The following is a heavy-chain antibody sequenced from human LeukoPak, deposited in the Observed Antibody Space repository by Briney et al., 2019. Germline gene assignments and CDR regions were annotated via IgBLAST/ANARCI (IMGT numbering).Heavy chain of an antibody. CDR2: IRYDGSHK. CDR1: GFTFSTYG. D-gene: IGHD3-10*01. Sequence: PGGSLRLSCAASGFTFSTYGMHWVRQAPGKGLEWVAFIRYDGSHKYYADSVKGRFTISRDNSKNTLYLQMNSLRAEDTAVYYCARGKGGITMVRGVISWFDPWGQGTLVTVSS. V-gene: IGHV3-30*02. J-gene: IGHJ5*02. CDR3: ARGKGGITMVRGVISWFDP.